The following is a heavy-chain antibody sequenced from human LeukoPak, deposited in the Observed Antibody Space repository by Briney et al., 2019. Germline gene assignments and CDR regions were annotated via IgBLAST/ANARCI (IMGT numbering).Heavy chain of an antibody. CDR1: GGTFSSYA. J-gene: IGHJ5*02. Sequence: ASVKVSCKASGGTFSSYAISWVRQAPEQGLEWMGGIIPIFGTANYAQKFQGRVTITTDESTSTAYMELSSLRSEDTAVYYCARDYYDRSGYYYNWFDPWGQGTLVTVSS. D-gene: IGHD3-22*01. CDR2: IIPIFGTA. V-gene: IGHV1-69*05. CDR3: ARDYYDRSGYYYNWFDP.